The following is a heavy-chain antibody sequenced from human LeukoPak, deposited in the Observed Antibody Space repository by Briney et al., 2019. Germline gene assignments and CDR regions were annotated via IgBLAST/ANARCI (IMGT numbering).Heavy chain of an antibody. CDR3: ARAGYSSAPWASDNYYYYGMDV. CDR1: GYTFTSYG. D-gene: IGHD6-19*01. J-gene: IGHJ6*02. Sequence: SVKVSCKASGYTFTSYGISWVRQAPGQGLEWMGWISAYNGNTNYAQKLQGRVTMTTDTSTSTAYMELRSLRSDDTAVYYCARAGYSSAPWASDNYYYYGMDVWGQGTTVTVSS. CDR2: ISAYNGNT. V-gene: IGHV1-18*01.